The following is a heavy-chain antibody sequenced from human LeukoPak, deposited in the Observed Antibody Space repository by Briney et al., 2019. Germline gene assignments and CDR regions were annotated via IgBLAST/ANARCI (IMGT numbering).Heavy chain of an antibody. CDR2: IYYTGST. J-gene: IGHJ4*02. V-gene: IGHV4-59*12. CDR1: GGSIRSYY. CDR3: ARLPRGHTIFGAKIIGLDY. D-gene: IGHD3-3*01. Sequence: PSETLSLTCTVSGGSIRSYYWSWIRQPPGKGLEWIGYIYYTGSTKYNSSLKSRVTISVDTSRNQFSLKLSSVTAADTAAYYCARLPRGHTIFGAKIIGLDYWGQGTLVTVSS.